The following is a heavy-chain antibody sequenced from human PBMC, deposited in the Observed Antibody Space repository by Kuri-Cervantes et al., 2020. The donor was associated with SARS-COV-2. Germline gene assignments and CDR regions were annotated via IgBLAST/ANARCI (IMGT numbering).Heavy chain of an antibody. CDR3: ARLRRHNDGWFATGYYMDV. J-gene: IGHJ6*03. Sequence: GSLRLSCGVYGGSFSNFLWDWVRQPPGKGLEWIGEINYSGTTNYNPSLKSRVTISVDPSKNLFSLNLTFVTAADTAMYYCARLRRHNDGWFATGYYMDVWGKGTTVTVSS. D-gene: IGHD6-19*01. V-gene: IGHV4-34*01. CDR2: INYSGTT. CDR1: GGSFSNFL.